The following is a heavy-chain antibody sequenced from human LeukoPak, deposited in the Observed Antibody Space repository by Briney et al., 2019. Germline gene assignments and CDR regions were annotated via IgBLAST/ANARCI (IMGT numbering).Heavy chain of an antibody. CDR3: ARAHYDSSGYPNYYYYYYMDV. CDR1: GGSISSSRYY. J-gene: IGHJ6*03. Sequence: PSETLSLTCTVSGGSISSSRYYWGWIRQPPGKGLEWIGRIYYSGTTYYNPSLKRRVTISVDTSKNQFSLRLSAVTAADTAVYYCARAHYDSSGYPNYYYYYYMDVWGKGTTVTVSS. CDR2: IYYSGTT. D-gene: IGHD3-22*01. V-gene: IGHV4-39*07.